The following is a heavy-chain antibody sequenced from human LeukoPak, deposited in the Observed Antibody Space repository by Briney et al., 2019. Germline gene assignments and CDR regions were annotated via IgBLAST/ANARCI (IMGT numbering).Heavy chain of an antibody. CDR3: AKKLGSSPGDFFDY. J-gene: IGHJ4*02. Sequence: PGGSLRLSCAASGFIFSRYATSWVRQAPGKGLEWVSDINDNGDGTFYADSVKGRFTVSRDNSKNTLYMQMNSLRGGDTAVYYCAKKLGSSPGDFFDYWGQGTLVTVAS. D-gene: IGHD6-6*01. CDR1: GFIFSRYA. CDR2: INDNGDGT. V-gene: IGHV3-23*01.